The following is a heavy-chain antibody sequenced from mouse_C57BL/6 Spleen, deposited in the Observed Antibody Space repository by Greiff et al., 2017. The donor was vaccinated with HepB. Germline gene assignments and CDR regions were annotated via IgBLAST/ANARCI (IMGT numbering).Heavy chain of an antibody. D-gene: IGHD1-1*01. CDR2: IDPEDGDT. Sequence: VHVKQSGAELVRPGSSVKLSCTASGFNIKDYYMHWVKQRPEQGLEWIGRIDPEDGDTEYAPKFQGKATMTADTSSNTAYLQLSSLTSEDTAVYYCTRVTTVVAPFDYWGQGTTLTVSS. J-gene: IGHJ2*01. CDR1: GFNIKDYY. V-gene: IGHV14-1*01. CDR3: TRVTTVVAPFDY.